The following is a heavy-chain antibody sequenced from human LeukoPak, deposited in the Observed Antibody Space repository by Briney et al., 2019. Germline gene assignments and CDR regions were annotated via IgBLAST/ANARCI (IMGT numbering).Heavy chain of an antibody. Sequence: GGSLRLSCAASGFAFNNAWMSWVRQAPGKGLEWIGHIKSKTYGGTTDYAAPVNGRFTISRDDSKHTLYLQMNSLITEDTAVYYCTTEGYTYGYHAFDIWGQGTMLTVSS. J-gene: IGHJ3*02. D-gene: IGHD5-18*01. CDR1: GFAFNNAW. CDR2: IKSKTYGGTT. V-gene: IGHV3-15*01. CDR3: TTEGYTYGYHAFDI.